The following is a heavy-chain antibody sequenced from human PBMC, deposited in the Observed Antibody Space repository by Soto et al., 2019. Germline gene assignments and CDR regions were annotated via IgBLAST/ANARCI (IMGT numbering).Heavy chain of an antibody. CDR2: IIPIFGTA. CDR3: ARAQGQQLVRDHWFDP. J-gene: IGHJ5*02. V-gene: IGHV1-69*06. D-gene: IGHD6-13*01. Sequence: SVKVSCKASGSTFSSYTISWVRQAPGQVLEWMGGIIPIFGTANYAQKFRGRVTITADKSTSTAYMELSSLRSEDTAVYYCARAQGQQLVRDHWFDPWGQGTLVTVSS. CDR1: GSTFSSYT.